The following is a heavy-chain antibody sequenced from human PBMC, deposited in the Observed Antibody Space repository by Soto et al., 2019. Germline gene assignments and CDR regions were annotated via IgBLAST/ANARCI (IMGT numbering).Heavy chain of an antibody. V-gene: IGHV5-51*01. CDR2: IYPGDSDT. D-gene: IGHD3-10*01. CDR1: GYTFTGYW. Sequence: GESLKIPCQGSGYTFTGYWIGWVRQMSGEGLEWMGIIYPGDSDTRYSPSFRGQVTISADKSLSTAYLQWRSLKASDTALYFCARGITRISHPYHFDLWGQGTLVTVSS. CDR3: ARGITRISHPYHFDL. J-gene: IGHJ4*02.